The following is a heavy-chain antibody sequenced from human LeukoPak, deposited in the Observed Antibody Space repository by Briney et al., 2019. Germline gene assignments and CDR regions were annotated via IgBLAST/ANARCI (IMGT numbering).Heavy chain of an antibody. CDR1: GYTLTELS. V-gene: IGHV1-24*01. D-gene: IGHD3-10*01. CDR3: AKNKLWFGELSPYYFDY. J-gene: IGHJ4*02. Sequence: ASVKVSCKVSGYTLTELSMHWVRQAPGKGLEWMGGFDPEDGETIYAQKFQGRVTMTEDTSTDTAYMELSSLRSEDTAVYYCAKNKLWFGELSPYYFDYWGQGTLVTVSS. CDR2: FDPEDGET.